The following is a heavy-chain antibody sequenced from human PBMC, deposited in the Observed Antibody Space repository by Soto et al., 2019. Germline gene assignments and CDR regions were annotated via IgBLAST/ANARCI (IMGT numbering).Heavy chain of an antibody. J-gene: IGHJ6*02. V-gene: IGHV4-59*01. CDR1: GGSISSYY. Sequence: SETLSLACTVSGGSISSYYWSWIRQPPGKGLEWIGYIYYSGSTNYNPSLKSRVTISVDTSKNQFSLKLSSVTAADTAVYYCARGPVGYSGYPRLYYYYYYGMDVWGQGTTVTVSS. D-gene: IGHD5-12*01. CDR2: IYYSGST. CDR3: ARGPVGYSGYPRLYYYYYYGMDV.